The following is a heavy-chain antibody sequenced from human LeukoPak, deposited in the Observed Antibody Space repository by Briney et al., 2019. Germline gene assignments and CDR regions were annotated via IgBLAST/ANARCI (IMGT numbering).Heavy chain of an antibody. J-gene: IGHJ4*02. CDR1: GFTFSTFG. D-gene: IGHD5-18*01. CDR2: ISGSSSSI. Sequence: PGGSLRLSCAASGFTFSTFGMNWVRQAPGKGLEWVSSISGSSSSIYYADSVKGRFTISRDNAKNSLYLQMNSLRAEDTAVYYCARGGYSYDYGGQGTLVTFSS. CDR3: ARGGYSYDY. V-gene: IGHV3-21*06.